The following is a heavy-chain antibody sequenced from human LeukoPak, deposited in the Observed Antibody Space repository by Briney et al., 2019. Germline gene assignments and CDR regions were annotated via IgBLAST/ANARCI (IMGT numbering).Heavy chain of an antibody. D-gene: IGHD2-15*01. J-gene: IGHJ5*02. CDR3: ARVYGAEGYCSGGSCYAESDA. V-gene: IGHV4-34*01. Sequence: PSETLSLTCAVYGGSFSGYYWSWIRQPPVKGLEWIGEINHSGSTNYNPSLKSRVTISVDTSRNQFSLKLSSVTAADTAVYYCARVYGAEGYCSGGSCYAESDAWGQGTLVTVSS. CDR1: GGSFSGYY. CDR2: INHSGST.